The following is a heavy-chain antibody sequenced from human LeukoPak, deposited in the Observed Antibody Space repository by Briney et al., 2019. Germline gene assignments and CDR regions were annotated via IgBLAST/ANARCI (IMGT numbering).Heavy chain of an antibody. CDR2: ISGSSSYI. Sequence: GGSLRLSCAASGFTFSSYSMNWVRQAPGKGLEWVSSISGSSSYIYYADSVKGRFTISRDNAKNSLYLQMNSLRAEDTAVYYCARDLTSWNADYWAQGTLVTVSS. CDR3: ARDLTSWNADY. D-gene: IGHD1-1*01. V-gene: IGHV3-21*01. CDR1: GFTFSSYS. J-gene: IGHJ4*02.